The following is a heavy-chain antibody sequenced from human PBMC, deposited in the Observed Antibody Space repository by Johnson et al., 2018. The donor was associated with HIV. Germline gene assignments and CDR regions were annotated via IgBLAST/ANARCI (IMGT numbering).Heavy chain of an antibody. CDR1: GFTFSSYG. CDR3: AKDRRDGYNYGGGAFDI. V-gene: IGHV3-30*02. CDR2: IRYDGSNK. Sequence: QVLLVESGGGVVQPGGSLRLSCAASGFTFSSYGMHWVRQAPGKGLEWVAFIRYDGSNKYYADSVKGRFTISRDNSKNTLYLQMNSLRAEDTAVYYCAKDRRDGYNYGGGAFDIWGQGTMVTVSS. D-gene: IGHD5-24*01. J-gene: IGHJ3*02.